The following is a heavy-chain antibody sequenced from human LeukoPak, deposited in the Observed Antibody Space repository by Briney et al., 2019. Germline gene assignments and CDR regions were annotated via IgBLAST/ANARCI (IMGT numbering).Heavy chain of an antibody. CDR3: AKGYCSSTSCAFDY. D-gene: IGHD2-2*01. V-gene: IGHV3-23*01. J-gene: IGHJ4*02. CDR2: ISGSGGST. CDR1: GFTVSNNG. Sequence: PGGSLRLSCVASGFTVSNNGLSWFRQAPGKGLEWVSAISGSGGSTYYADSVKGRFTISRDNSKNTLYLQMNSLRAEDTAVYYCAKGYCSSTSCAFDYWGQGTLVTVSS.